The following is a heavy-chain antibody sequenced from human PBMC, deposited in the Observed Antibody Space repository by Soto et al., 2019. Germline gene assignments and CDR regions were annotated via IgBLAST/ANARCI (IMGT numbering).Heavy chain of an antibody. CDR1: GGSISSYY. V-gene: IGHV4-59*01. J-gene: IGHJ3*02. CDR3: ARELEYSGYDYVGAFDI. CDR2: IYYSGST. Sequence: SEPLSLTCTVSGGSISSYYWSWIRQPPGKGLEWIGYIYYSGSTNYNPSLKSRVTISVDTSKNQFSLKLSSVTAADTAVYYCARELEYSGYDYVGAFDIWGQGTMVTVSS. D-gene: IGHD5-12*01.